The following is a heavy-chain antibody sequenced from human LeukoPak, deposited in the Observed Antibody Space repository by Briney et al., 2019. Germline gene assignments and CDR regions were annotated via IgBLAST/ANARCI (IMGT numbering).Heavy chain of an antibody. CDR3: ARDGLYCTNGVCSSDI. CDR2: ISAYNGNT. V-gene: IGHV1-18*01. CDR1: GYTFTSYG. J-gene: IGHJ3*02. Sequence: GASVKVSCKASGYTFTSYGISWVRQAPGQGLEWMGWISAYNGNTNYAQKLQGRVTMTTDTSTSTVYMELTSLRSKDTAVYYCARDGLYCTNGVCSSDIWGQGTLVTVSS. D-gene: IGHD2-8*01.